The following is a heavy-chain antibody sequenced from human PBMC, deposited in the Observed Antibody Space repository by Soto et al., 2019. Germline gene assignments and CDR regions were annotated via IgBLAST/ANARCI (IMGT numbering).Heavy chain of an antibody. D-gene: IGHD3-10*01. V-gene: IGHV4-59*01. CDR3: ARWYYYGSGSYDY. CDR2: IYYSGST. Sequence: QVQLQESGPGLVKPSETLSLTCTVSGGSISSYYWSWIRQPPGKGLEWIGYIYYSGSTNYNPSLKSRVTISVDTSKNQFSLKLSSVTAADTAVYYCARWYYYGSGSYDYWGQGTLVTVSS. CDR1: GGSISSYY. J-gene: IGHJ4*02.